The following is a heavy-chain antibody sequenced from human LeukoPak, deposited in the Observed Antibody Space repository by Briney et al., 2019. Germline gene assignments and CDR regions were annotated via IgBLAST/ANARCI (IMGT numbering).Heavy chain of an antibody. CDR1: GFTFSSFE. J-gene: IGHJ4*02. CDR3: ARPGSYLSDY. D-gene: IGHD1-26*01. CDR2: ISSSGSTI. Sequence: GGSLRLSCAASGFTFSSFEMNWVRQAPGKGLEWVSYISSSGSTIYYADSVKGRFTISRDNAKNSLYLQMHSLRAEDTAIYYCARPGSYLSDYWGQGTLVTVSS. V-gene: IGHV3-48*03.